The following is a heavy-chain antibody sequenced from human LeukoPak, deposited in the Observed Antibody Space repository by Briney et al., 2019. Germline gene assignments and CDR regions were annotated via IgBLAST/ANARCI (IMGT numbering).Heavy chain of an antibody. CDR2: IRYDGSNK. CDR3: ARDVQVATIYPLDY. CDR1: GFTFSSYG. V-gene: IGHV3-30*02. Sequence: GGSLRLSCAASGFTFSSYGTHWVRQAPGKGLEWVAFIRYDGSNKYYADSVKGRFTISRDNSKNSLYLQMNSLRAEDTAVYYCARDVQVATIYPLDYWGQGTLVTVSS. J-gene: IGHJ4*02. D-gene: IGHD5-12*01.